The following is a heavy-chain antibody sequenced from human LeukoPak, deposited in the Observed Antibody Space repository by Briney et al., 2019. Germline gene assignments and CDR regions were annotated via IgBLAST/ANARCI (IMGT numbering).Heavy chain of an antibody. V-gene: IGHV3-30*01. CDR3: TRDASNFNDFDY. J-gene: IGHJ4*02. CDR1: EFSFSHFA. D-gene: IGHD5-24*01. Sequence: GRSLRLSCAVSEFSFSHFAMHWVRQAPGKGLEWLAVVSSHGNDGYYADSVKGRFTISRDNSKSTLYLQIDSLRPGDTAIYYCTRDASNFNDFDYWGQGTLVTVSS. CDR2: VSSHGNDG.